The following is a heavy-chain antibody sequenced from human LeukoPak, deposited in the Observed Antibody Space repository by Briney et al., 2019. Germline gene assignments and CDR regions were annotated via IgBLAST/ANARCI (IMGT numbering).Heavy chain of an antibody. CDR3: ARAGYDILTGYPPWYFDY. CDR1: GGSISSYY. J-gene: IGHJ4*02. Sequence: PSEILSLTCTVSGGSISSYYWSWIRQPPGKGLEWIGYIYYSGSTNYNPSLKSRVTISVDTSKNQFSLKLSSVTAADTAVYYCARAGYDILTGYPPWYFDYWDQGTLVTVSS. D-gene: IGHD3-9*01. V-gene: IGHV4-59*01. CDR2: IYYSGST.